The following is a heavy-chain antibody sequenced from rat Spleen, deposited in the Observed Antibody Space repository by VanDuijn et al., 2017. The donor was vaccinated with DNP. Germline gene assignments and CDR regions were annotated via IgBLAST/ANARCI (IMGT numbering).Heavy chain of an antibody. Sequence: EVQLGESGGGLVQPGRSLKLSCAASGFTFSNYDMAWVRQTPTKGLEWVASISTSGATTYYRDSVKGRFTVSRDNAKSTLYLQMDSLRSEDTATYYCARDPELSFDYWGQGVIVTVSS. V-gene: IGHV5-25*01. CDR1: GFTFSNYD. CDR3: ARDPELSFDY. CDR2: ISTSGATT. D-gene: IGHD1-12*01. J-gene: IGHJ2*01.